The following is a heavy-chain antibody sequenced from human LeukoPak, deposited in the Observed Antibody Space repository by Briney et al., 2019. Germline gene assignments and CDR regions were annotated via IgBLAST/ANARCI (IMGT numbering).Heavy chain of an antibody. Sequence: SGTLSLTCTISGGSIGRYYWSWIRQPPGKGLEWIGFIYYNGSTKYNPSLKSRVTISIDTSKNQFSLKLTSVTPADTAVYYCARDSTSMGDFDYWGQGTLVTVSS. V-gene: IGHV4-59*01. CDR2: IYYNGST. D-gene: IGHD5-18*01. CDR1: GGSIGRYY. J-gene: IGHJ4*02. CDR3: ARDSTSMGDFDY.